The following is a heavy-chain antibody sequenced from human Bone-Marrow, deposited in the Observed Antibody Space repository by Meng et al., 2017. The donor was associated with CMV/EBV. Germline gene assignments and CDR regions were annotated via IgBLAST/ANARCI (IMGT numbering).Heavy chain of an antibody. V-gene: IGHV3-74*01. CDR1: GFSFSDYW. CDR3: TRGGTRGVVGVG. CDR2: INCDGSTI. D-gene: IGHD3-10*01. Sequence: GGSLRLSCAASGFSFSDYWMQWVRQAPGKGLVWVSRINCDGSTISHADSVKGRFTISRDNAKSTLYLQMNSLRADDTAVYHCTRGGTRGVVGVGWGQGTLVTVSS. J-gene: IGHJ4*02.